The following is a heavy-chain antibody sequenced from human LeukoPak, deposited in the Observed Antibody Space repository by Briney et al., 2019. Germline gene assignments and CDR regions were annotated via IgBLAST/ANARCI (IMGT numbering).Heavy chain of an antibody. D-gene: IGHD3-22*01. CDR2: INPSGGST. CDR3: AALTGPLYYYDSSGPRPFDY. J-gene: IGHJ4*02. Sequence: ASVKVSCKASGYTFTSYSVHWVRQAPGQGLDWMGIINPSGGSTIYAQKFQGRVTMTEDTSTDTAYMELSSLRSEDTAVYYCAALTGPLYYYDSSGPRPFDYWGQGTLVTVSS. CDR1: GYTFTSYS. V-gene: IGHV1-46*01.